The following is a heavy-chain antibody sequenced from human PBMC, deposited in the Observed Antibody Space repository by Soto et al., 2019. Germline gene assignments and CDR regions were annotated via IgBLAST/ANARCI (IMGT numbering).Heavy chain of an antibody. CDR3: ATLGYCSSTSCYSSYYYMAV. Sequence: QVQLVQSGAEVKKPGASVKVSCKVSGYTLTELSMHWVRQAPGKGLEWMGGFDPEDGETIYAQKFQGRVTMTEDTYTDAAYMELSSLRSEDTAVYYCATLGYCSSTSCYSSYYYMAVWGKGTTVTVSS. CDR2: FDPEDGET. J-gene: IGHJ6*03. V-gene: IGHV1-24*01. CDR1: GYTLTELS. D-gene: IGHD2-2*01.